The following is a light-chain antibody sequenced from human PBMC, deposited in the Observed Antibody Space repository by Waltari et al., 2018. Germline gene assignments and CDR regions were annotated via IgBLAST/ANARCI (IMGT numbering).Light chain of an antibody. CDR3: QHYVRLPVT. Sequence: EIVLTQSPGTLSLSPGERATLSCRASQSVSSTLAWYHQKPGQAPKLLIYGASTRATGIPERFSGGGSGTDFSFTISRLEPEDFAVYYCQHYVRLPVTFGQGTKVEIK. CDR1: QSVSST. J-gene: IGKJ1*01. CDR2: GAS. V-gene: IGKV3-20*01.